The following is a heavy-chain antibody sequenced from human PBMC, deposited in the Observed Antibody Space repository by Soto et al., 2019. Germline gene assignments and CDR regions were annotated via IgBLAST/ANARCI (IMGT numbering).Heavy chain of an antibody. CDR1: GFAVNY. D-gene: IGHD2-2*03. CDR3: AIDGSDH. CDR2: IYSGGST. J-gene: IGHJ4*02. V-gene: IGHV3-66*01. Sequence: EVQLVESGGGLVQPGGSLRLSCAVSGFAVNYMCWVRQAPGKGLEWLSVIYSGGSTYYADSVRGRFIISRDKSKNTLYLQMNSLRVEDTAQYYCAIDGSDHWGQGTLVTVSS.